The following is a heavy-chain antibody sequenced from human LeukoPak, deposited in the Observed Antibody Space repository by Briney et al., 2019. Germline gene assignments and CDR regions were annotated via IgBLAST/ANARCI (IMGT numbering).Heavy chain of an antibody. CDR2: IYTSGST. CDR1: GGSISSYY. V-gene: IGHV4-4*09. J-gene: IGHJ3*02. Sequence: SETLSLTCTVSGGSISSYYWSWIRQPPGKGQEWIGYIYTSGSTNYNPSLKSRVTISVDTSKNQFSLKLSSVTAADTAVYYCARRLLWFGEPHDAFDIWGRGTMVTVSS. CDR3: ARRLLWFGEPHDAFDI. D-gene: IGHD3-10*01.